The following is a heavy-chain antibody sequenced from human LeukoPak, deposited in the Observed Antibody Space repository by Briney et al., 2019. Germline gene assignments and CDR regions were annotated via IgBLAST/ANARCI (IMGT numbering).Heavy chain of an antibody. CDR1: GGSISSSSYY. J-gene: IGHJ4*02. CDR2: IYYSGST. D-gene: IGHD3-10*01. CDR3: ARRRLYYGSGSYA. V-gene: IGHV4-39*07. Sequence: PSETLSLTCTVSGGSISSSSYYWGWIRQPPGKGLEWIGSIYYSGSTYYNPSLKSRVTISVDTSKNQFSLKLSSVTAADTAVYYCARRRLYYGSGSYAWGQGTLVTVSS.